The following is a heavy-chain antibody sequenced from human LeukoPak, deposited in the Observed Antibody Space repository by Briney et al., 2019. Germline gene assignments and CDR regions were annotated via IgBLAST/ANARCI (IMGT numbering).Heavy chain of an antibody. J-gene: IGHJ6*03. V-gene: IGHV1-18*01. Sequence: ASVKVSCKASGYTFTNYGISWVRQAPGQGLEWMGWISAYNGHTNYAQKLQGRVTMTTDTSTSTAYMELRSLRSDDTAVYYCARSVATVYYYYYMDVWGKGTTVTVSS. CDR3: ARSVATVYYYYYMDV. CDR2: ISAYNGHT. D-gene: IGHD5-12*01. CDR1: GYTFTNYG.